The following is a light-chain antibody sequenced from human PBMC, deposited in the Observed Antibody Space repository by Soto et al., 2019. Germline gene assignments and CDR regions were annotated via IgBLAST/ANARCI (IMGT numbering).Light chain of an antibody. CDR3: CSYGGSYTYV. V-gene: IGLV2-11*01. CDR2: DVS. J-gene: IGLJ1*01. CDR1: SSDVGGYNY. Sequence: QSVLTQPRSVSGSPGQSVTISCTGTSSDVGGYNYVSWYQQNPGKAPKLMIYDVSKRPSGVPDRFSGSKSGNTASLTISGLQAEDEADYYCCSYGGSYTYVFGTGTKLTVL.